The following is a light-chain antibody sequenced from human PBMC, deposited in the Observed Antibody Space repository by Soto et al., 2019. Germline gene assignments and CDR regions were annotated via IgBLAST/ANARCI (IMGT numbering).Light chain of an antibody. Sequence: EIVLTQSPATLSLSPGGRATLSCRASQSVSLSLAWYQQKPGQAPRLLIYDASKRASGIPARFSGSGSGTDFTLTISSLEPEDFAVYYCQQRSNWPRTFGQGTKVDI. J-gene: IGKJ1*01. V-gene: IGKV3-11*01. CDR3: QQRSNWPRT. CDR1: QSVSLS. CDR2: DAS.